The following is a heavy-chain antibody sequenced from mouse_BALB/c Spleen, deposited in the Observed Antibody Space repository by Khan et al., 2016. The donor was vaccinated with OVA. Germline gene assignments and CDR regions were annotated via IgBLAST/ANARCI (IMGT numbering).Heavy chain of an antibody. CDR1: GFSFSSYS. CDR2: ISSGGSYT. Sequence: EVQLQESGGGLVRPGGSLKLSCAASGFSFSSYSMSWVRQTPEKRLEWVATISSGGSYTYYPVSAKGRFIISRDNAKNTLYLQMSSLKSEDTSMYYYTRHRAYYSSNPCFNYRGQGTTLTVSS. D-gene: IGHD1-1*01. CDR3: TRHRAYYSSNPCFNY. V-gene: IGHV5-6-4*01. J-gene: IGHJ2*01.